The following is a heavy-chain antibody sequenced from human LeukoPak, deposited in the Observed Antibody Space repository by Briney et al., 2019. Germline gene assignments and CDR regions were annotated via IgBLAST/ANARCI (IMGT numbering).Heavy chain of an antibody. CDR2: IYYTGST. D-gene: IGHD4-17*01. Sequence: SQTLSLTCTVSGGSISSGGYYWNWIRQHPGKGLEWVGYIYYTGSTYYNPSLKGRISMSVDTSKNHFSLKLRSVNVADTAVYYCVRSGLWLRGTTAFDSWGLGTLVTVSS. V-gene: IGHV4-31*03. CDR3: VRSGLWLRGTTAFDS. CDR1: GGSISSGGYY. J-gene: IGHJ4*02.